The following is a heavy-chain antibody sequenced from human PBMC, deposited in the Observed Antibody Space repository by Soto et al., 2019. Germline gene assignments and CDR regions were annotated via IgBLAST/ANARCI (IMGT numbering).Heavy chain of an antibody. CDR2: IWYDGSNK. Sequence: GALSLSGAASGCALRCYGLVWVRQKPGKGLVWVAVIWYDGSNKYYADSVKGRFIISRDNSKNTLYLQMNSLRAEDTAVYYCARELGYCSSTSCYKGYYGMDVWGPGTTVNVSS. D-gene: IGHD2-2*02. CDR1: GCALRCYG. V-gene: IGHV3-33*01. J-gene: IGHJ6*02. CDR3: ARELGYCSSTSCYKGYYGMDV.